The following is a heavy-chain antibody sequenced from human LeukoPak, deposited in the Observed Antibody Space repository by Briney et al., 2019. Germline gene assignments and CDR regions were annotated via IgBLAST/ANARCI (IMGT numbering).Heavy chain of an antibody. CDR1: GYTFTGYY. Sequence: ASVKVSCKASGYTFTGYYMHWVRQAPGQGLEWMGWINPNSGGTSYAQKFQGRVTMTRDTCISTAYMELSRLRSDDTAVYYCARVLLGIAAAATFYGMDVWGQGTTVTVSS. J-gene: IGHJ6*02. V-gene: IGHV1-2*02. CDR3: ARVLLGIAAAATFYGMDV. CDR2: INPNSGGT. D-gene: IGHD6-13*01.